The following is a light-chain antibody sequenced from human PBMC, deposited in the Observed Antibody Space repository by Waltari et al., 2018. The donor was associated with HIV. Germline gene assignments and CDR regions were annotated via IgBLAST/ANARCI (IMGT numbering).Light chain of an antibody. J-gene: IGLJ2*01. V-gene: IGLV1-40*01. CDR2: GNS. Sequence: QSVLTQPHSVSGAPGQRVTISCTGSSSNIGAGYYVHWYQQLPGTAPKLLIYGNSNRPSGVPDRVSGSKSGTSASLAITGLQAEDEADYYCQSYDSSLSGVVFGGGTKLTVL. CDR1: SSNIGAGYY. CDR3: QSYDSSLSGVV.